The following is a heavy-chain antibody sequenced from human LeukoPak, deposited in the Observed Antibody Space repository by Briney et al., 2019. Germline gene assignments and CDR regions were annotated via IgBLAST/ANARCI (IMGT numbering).Heavy chain of an antibody. CDR2: ISSSSSYI. Sequence: GGSLRLSCAASGFTFSSYSMNWVRQAPGKGLEWVSSISSSSSYIYYADSVKGRFTISRDNAKNSLYLQMNSLRAEDTAVYYCARALWWWLRHQYYYYGMDVWGQGTTVTVSS. CDR1: GFTFSSYS. J-gene: IGHJ6*02. D-gene: IGHD5-12*01. V-gene: IGHV3-21*04. CDR3: ARALWWWLRHQYYYYGMDV.